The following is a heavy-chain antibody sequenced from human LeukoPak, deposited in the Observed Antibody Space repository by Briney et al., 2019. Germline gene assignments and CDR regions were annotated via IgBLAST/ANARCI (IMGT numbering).Heavy chain of an antibody. CDR1: GFTFSSYW. CDR2: IKQDGSEK. CDR3: ARKYSSGWKLSVFQH. Sequence: GGSLRLSCAASGFTFSSYWMSWVRQAPGKGLEWVANIKQDGSEKYYVDSVKGRFTISRDNAKNSLYLQMNSLRAEDTAVYYCARKYSSGWKLSVFQHWGQSTLVTVPS. D-gene: IGHD6-19*01. J-gene: IGHJ1*01. V-gene: IGHV3-7*03.